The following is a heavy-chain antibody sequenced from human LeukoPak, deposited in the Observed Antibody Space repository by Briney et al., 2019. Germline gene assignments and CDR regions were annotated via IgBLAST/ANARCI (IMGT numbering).Heavy chain of an antibody. D-gene: IGHD1-1*01. V-gene: IGHV3-48*01. CDR2: TSRSSSTI. CDR3: ARLGLEVGGPNWFDP. CDR1: GFSFSSYS. J-gene: IGHJ5*02. Sequence: GGSLRLSCAASGFSFSSYSMNWVRQAPGKGLEWVSYTSRSSSTIYYADSVKGRFTISRDNAKNSLYLQMNSLRVEDTAVYYCARLGLEVGGPNWFDPWGQGTLVTVSS.